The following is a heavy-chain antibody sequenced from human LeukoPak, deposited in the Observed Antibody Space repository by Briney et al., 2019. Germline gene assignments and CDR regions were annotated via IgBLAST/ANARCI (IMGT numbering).Heavy chain of an antibody. CDR2: IYNSGST. D-gene: IGHD6-13*01. J-gene: IGHJ5*02. CDR3: ARQAYSSNLGWFDP. Sequence: SETLSLTCSVSGGSISSSTYYWGWIRQPPGKGLEWIGNIYNSGSTYYNPSLKSRVTISVDTSKNQFALKLSSVTAADTAVYYCARQAYSSNLGWFDPWGQGTLVTVSS. V-gene: IGHV4-39*01. CDR1: GGSISSSTYY.